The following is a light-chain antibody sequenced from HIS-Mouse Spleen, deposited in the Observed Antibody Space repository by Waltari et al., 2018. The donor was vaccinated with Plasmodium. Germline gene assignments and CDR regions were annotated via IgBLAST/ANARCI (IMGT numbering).Light chain of an antibody. V-gene: IGLV3-10*01. CDR2: EDS. CDR3: YTTDSSGNHRV. Sequence: SYELTQPPSVSVSPGQTARITCSGDALPTKYAYWYQQKSGQAPELVIYEDSKRPSGIRERFSGSSSETMATLTISGAQVEDEADYYCYTTDSSGNHRVFGGGTKLTVL. CDR1: ALPTKY. J-gene: IGLJ3*02.